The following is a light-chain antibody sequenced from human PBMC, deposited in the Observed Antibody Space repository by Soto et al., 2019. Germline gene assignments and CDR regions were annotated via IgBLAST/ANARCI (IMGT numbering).Light chain of an antibody. Sequence: EILMTQSPAPLSVSPGERAPLSCRASQSVSSILAWYQQKPGQAPRLLIYGTSTRATGIPARFSGSGSGTEFPLTISSRQSEDFAVYYCQQYNNWPWTFGQGTKVAVK. CDR3: QQYNNWPWT. CDR1: QSVSSI. V-gene: IGKV3-15*01. CDR2: GTS. J-gene: IGKJ1*01.